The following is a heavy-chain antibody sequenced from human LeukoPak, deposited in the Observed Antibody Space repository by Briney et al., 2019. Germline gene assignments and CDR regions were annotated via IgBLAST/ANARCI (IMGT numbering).Heavy chain of an antibody. CDR2: IISSGITI. Sequence: PGGSLRLSCAASGFTFSSYEMNWVRQAPGKGLEWVSYIISSGITIYYADSVKGRFTTSRDYAKNSLYRQMNSLRAEDTAVYYCARGDIIAHWGQGTLVTVSS. J-gene: IGHJ4*02. V-gene: IGHV3-48*03. CDR1: GFTFSSYE. D-gene: IGHD2-21*01. CDR3: ARGDIIAH.